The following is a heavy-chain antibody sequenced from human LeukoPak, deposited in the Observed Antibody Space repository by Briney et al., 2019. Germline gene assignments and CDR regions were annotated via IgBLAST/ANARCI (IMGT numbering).Heavy chain of an antibody. CDR1: GYTFTACY. V-gene: IGHV1-2*02. Sequence: ASVKVSCKASGYTFTACYIHWVRQAPGQGLEWMGWINPNSGGTNYAQKFQGRVTMTRDTSISTVYMELSRLRSDDTAVYYCARDYYDSSGFGAFDIWGQGTMVTVFS. J-gene: IGHJ3*02. CDR2: INPNSGGT. D-gene: IGHD3-22*01. CDR3: ARDYYDSSGFGAFDI.